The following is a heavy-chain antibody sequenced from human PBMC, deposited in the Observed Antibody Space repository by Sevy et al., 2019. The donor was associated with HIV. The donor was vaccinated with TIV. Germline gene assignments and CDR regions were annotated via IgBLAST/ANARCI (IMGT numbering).Heavy chain of an antibody. V-gene: IGHV1-18*01. Sequence: ASVKVSCKASGYTFTSYGISWVRQAPGQGLEWMGWISAYNGNTNYAQKLQGRVTMTTDTSTSTAYMELRSLRSDDTAVYYCARVGCSSTSCYTYYYYYMDVWGKWTTVTVSS. CDR2: ISAYNGNT. CDR3: ARVGCSSTSCYTYYYYYMDV. D-gene: IGHD2-2*01. J-gene: IGHJ6*03. CDR1: GYTFTSYG.